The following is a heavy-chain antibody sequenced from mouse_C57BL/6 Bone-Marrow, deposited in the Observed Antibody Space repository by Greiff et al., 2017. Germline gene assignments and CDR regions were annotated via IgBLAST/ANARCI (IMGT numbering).Heavy chain of an antibody. Sequence: EVQLQQSGAELVRPGASVKLSCTASGFNIKDDYMHWVKQRPEQGLEWIGWIDPENGDTEYASKFQGKATITADTSSNTAYLQLSSLTSEDTAVYYCATHDGCSCYFDYWGQGTTLTVSS. D-gene: IGHD2-3*01. CDR1: GFNIKDDY. J-gene: IGHJ2*01. V-gene: IGHV14-4*01. CDR3: ATHDGCSCYFDY. CDR2: IDPENGDT.